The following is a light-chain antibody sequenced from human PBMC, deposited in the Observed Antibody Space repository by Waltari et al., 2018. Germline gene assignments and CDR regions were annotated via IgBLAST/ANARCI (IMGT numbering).Light chain of an antibody. CDR3: QQYNDWYS. J-gene: IGKJ2*03. V-gene: IGKV3-15*01. Sequence: EKVMTQSPATLSVSPGAVVTLSCRASQSVSSNVAWYQHRTGQAPRLLIYDASTRASGIPARFSGSWSGTEFTLTISGLQSEDCALYYCQQYNDWYSFGQGTKLEIK. CDR2: DAS. CDR1: QSVSSN.